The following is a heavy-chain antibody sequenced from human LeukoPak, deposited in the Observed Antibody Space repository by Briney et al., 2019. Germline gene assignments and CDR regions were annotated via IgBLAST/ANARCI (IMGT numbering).Heavy chain of an antibody. CDR2: ISGSGGST. Sequence: PGGALRLSCAASGFTFSGDVMSWGREAPGEGGGWGSAISGSGGSTYYADSVKGRFTISRDNSKNTLYLQMNSLRAEDTAVYYCAKEAKNYDSSGFDPWGQGTLVTVSS. D-gene: IGHD3-22*01. CDR1: GFTFSGDV. CDR3: AKEAKNYDSSGFDP. V-gene: IGHV3-23*01. J-gene: IGHJ5*02.